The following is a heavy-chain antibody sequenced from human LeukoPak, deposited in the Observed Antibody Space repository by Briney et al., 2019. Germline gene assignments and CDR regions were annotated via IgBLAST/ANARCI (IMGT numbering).Heavy chain of an antibody. D-gene: IGHD6-19*01. Sequence: PSETLSLTCTVSGGSISDMAHYWSWIRQPAGKGLEWIGRIYSSGNINYSPSLKSRVSISLDTSKNQISLKLSSVTASDTAIYYCARQGSSGWYLVAYWGQGTLVTVSS. V-gene: IGHV4-61*02. CDR2: IYSSGNI. CDR3: ARQGSSGWYLVAY. CDR1: GGSISDMAHY. J-gene: IGHJ4*02.